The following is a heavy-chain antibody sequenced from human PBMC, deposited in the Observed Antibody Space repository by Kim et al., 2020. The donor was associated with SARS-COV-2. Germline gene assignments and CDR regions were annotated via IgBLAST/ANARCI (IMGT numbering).Heavy chain of an antibody. Sequence: GGSLRLSCAASGFSFSTFWMSWVRQAPGKGLEWVANIKQDGSDKYYVDSVKGRFTISRDNAKNSLYLQMNSLRAEDTAVYFCSRGASRVSDSAVFDYWGQGTLVTVSS. V-gene: IGHV3-7*01. CDR3: SRGASRVSDSAVFDY. J-gene: IGHJ4*02. D-gene: IGHD5-12*01. CDR2: IKQDGSDK. CDR1: GFSFSTFW.